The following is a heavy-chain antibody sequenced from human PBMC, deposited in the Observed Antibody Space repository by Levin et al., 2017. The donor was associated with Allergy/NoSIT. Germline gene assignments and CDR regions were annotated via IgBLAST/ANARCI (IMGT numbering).Heavy chain of an antibody. D-gene: IGHD6-19*01. CDR3: ARGGYSSGWYYFDY. Sequence: GGSLRLSCAASGFTFSSYDMHWVRQATGKGLEWVSAIGTAGDTYYPGSVKGRFTISRENAKNSLYLQMNSLRAGDTAVYYCARGGYSSGWYYFDYWGQGTLVTVSS. CDR2: IGTAGDT. J-gene: IGHJ4*02. CDR1: GFTFSSYD. V-gene: IGHV3-13*04.